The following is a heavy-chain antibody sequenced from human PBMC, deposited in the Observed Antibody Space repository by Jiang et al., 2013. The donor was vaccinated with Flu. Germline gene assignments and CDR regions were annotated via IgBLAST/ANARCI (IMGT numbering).Heavy chain of an antibody. CDR1: GGSISSSSYF. CDR3: ARLPGYGSGAYDYFGMDV. V-gene: IGHV4-39*01. J-gene: IGHJ6*02. Sequence: GLVKPSETLSLTCTVSGGSISSSSYFWGWIRQPPGKGLEWIGSIYYSGSTYYNPSLKSRVTISVDTSKNQFSLRLTSVTAADTAVYYCARLPGYGSGAYDYFGMDVWGQGTTVTVS. CDR2: IYYSGST. D-gene: IGHD3-10*01.